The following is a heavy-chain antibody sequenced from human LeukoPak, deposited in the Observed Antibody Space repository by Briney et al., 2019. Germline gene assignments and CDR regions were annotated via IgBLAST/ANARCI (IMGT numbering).Heavy chain of an antibody. D-gene: IGHD3-22*01. CDR2: INPNSGGT. Sequence: GASVKVSCKASGYTFTRYYMHWVRQAPGQGLEWMGRINPNSGGTNYAQKFQGRVTMTRDTSISTAYMELSRLRSDDTAVYYCARVSAYYYDSSGYANDAFDIWGQGIMVTVSS. CDR1: GYTFTRYY. CDR3: ARVSAYYYDSSGYANDAFDI. J-gene: IGHJ3*02. V-gene: IGHV1-2*06.